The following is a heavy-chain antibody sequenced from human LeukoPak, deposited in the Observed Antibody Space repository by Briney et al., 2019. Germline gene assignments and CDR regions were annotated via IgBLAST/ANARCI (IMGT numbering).Heavy chain of an antibody. CDR3: AGSNYYGSGSYLRGYYYYGMDV. CDR1: GGSISSYY. Sequence: SETLSLTCTVSGGSISSYYWSWIRQPPGQGLEWIGYIYYSGSTNYNPSLKSRVTISVDTSKNQFSLKLSSVTAADTAVYYCAGSNYYGSGSYLRGYYYYGMDVWGQGTTVTVSS. V-gene: IGHV4-59*01. D-gene: IGHD3-10*01. J-gene: IGHJ6*02. CDR2: IYYSGST.